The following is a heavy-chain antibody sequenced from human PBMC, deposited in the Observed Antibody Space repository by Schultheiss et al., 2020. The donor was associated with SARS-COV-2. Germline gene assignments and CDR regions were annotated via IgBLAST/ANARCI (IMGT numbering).Heavy chain of an antibody. CDR2: ISGSGGST. J-gene: IGHJ6*02. Sequence: GGSLRLSCAASGFTFSSYAMSWVRQAPGKGLEWVSAISGSGGSTYYADSVKGRFTISRDNSKNTVYLQVNTLRAEDTAIYYCARWHCTATNCRYYYYGMDVWGQGTTVTVSS. CDR3: ARWHCTATNCRYYYYGMDV. CDR1: GFTFSSYA. D-gene: IGHD2-8*02. V-gene: IGHV3-23*01.